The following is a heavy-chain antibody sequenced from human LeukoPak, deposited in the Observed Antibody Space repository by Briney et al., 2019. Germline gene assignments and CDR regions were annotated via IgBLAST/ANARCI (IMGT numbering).Heavy chain of an antibody. J-gene: IGHJ4*02. D-gene: IGHD6-19*01. Sequence: PSETLSLTCAVSGYSISSGYYWGWIRQPPGKGLEWIGSIYHSGSTYYNPSLKNRVTISVDTSKNQFSLKLSSVTAADTAVYYCARLPRVVVAGPFDYWGQGTLVTVSS. CDR2: IYHSGST. CDR1: GYSISSGYY. V-gene: IGHV4-38-2*01. CDR3: ARLPRVVVAGPFDY.